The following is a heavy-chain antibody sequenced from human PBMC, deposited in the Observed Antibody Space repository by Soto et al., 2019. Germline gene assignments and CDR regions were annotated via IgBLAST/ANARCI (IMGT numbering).Heavy chain of an antibody. CDR2: ISNSGRTI. CDR1: GFTFSDDF. J-gene: IGHJ4*02. D-gene: IGHD2-8*01. V-gene: IGHV3-11*01. Sequence: QVQLVESGGGLVRPGGSLRLSCAASGFTFSDDFMSWIRQSPGKGLEWVSYISNSGRTIHYADSVKGRFTISRDNAKNSLYLQMNSLRAEDTAVYYCARERGDIVLHWGRGTLVTVSS. CDR3: ARERGDIVLH.